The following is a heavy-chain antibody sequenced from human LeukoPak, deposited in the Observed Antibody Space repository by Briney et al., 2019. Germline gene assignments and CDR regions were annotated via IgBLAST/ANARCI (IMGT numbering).Heavy chain of an antibody. D-gene: IGHD3-10*01. CDR3: ARDHRPPLYYYGSGSSGYYYGMDV. Sequence: GGSLRLSCAASGFTFSSYAMSWVRQAPGKGLEWVSAISSSSGSTYHADSVKGRFTISRDNPKNTVYLQMNSLRAEDTAVYYCARDHRPPLYYYGSGSSGYYYGMDVWGQGTTVTVSS. CDR2: ISSSSGST. CDR1: GFTFSSYA. V-gene: IGHV3-23*01. J-gene: IGHJ6*02.